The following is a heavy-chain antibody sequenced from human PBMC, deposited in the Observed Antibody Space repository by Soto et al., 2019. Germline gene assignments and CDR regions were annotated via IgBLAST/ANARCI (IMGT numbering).Heavy chain of an antibody. CDR3: AGQPTAGSYYDLGSYYYYYAMDV. V-gene: IGHV4-31*02. CDR1: GASISSGGYY. Sequence: PSETLSLTCTVSGASISSGGYYWGWIRQHPGKGLEWIGYIYYSGSTYYNPSLKSRVTISLDTSKNQFSLKLSSVTAADTAVYYCAGQPTAGSYYDLGSYYYYYAMDVWGQGTTVT. D-gene: IGHD3-10*01. J-gene: IGHJ6*02. CDR2: IYYSGST.